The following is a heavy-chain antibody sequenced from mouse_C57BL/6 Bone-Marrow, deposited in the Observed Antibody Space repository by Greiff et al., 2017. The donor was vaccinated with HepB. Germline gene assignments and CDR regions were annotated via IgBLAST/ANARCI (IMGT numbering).Heavy chain of an antibody. Sequence: EVQLVESEGGLVQPGSSMKLSCTASGFTFSDYYMAWVRQVPEKGLEWVANINYDGSSTYYLDSLKSRFIISRDNAKNILYLQMSSLKSEDTATYYCARGYYYGSRGNYFDYWGQGTTLTVSS. CDR3: ARGYYYGSRGNYFDY. J-gene: IGHJ2*01. V-gene: IGHV5-16*01. CDR2: INYDGSST. D-gene: IGHD1-1*01. CDR1: GFTFSDYY.